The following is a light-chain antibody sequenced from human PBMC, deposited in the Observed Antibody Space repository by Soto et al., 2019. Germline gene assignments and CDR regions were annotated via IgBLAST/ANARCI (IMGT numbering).Light chain of an antibody. CDR1: ESVSRY. CDR3: QQRSDWPST. J-gene: IGKJ4*01. CDR2: DAS. Sequence: EIVLTQSPATLSLSPGNRATLSCRASESVSRYLAWYQQKPGQAPRLLLYDASSRAAGIPARFSGSGSGTDFTLTITSLEPEDFAVYYCQQRSDWPSTFGGGTKVEIK. V-gene: IGKV3-11*01.